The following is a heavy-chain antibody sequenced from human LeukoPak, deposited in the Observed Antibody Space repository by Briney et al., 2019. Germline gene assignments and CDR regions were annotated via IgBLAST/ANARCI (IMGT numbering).Heavy chain of an antibody. Sequence: ASVKVSCKASGYTFTSYDINWVRQATGQGLEWMGWINPNSGGTNYAQKFQGWVTMTRDTSISTAYMELSRLRSDDTAVYYCARGTYYYDSSGYYGDYWGQGTLVTVSS. J-gene: IGHJ4*02. D-gene: IGHD3-22*01. CDR1: GYTFTSYD. CDR3: ARGTYYYDSSGYYGDY. V-gene: IGHV1-2*04. CDR2: INPNSGGT.